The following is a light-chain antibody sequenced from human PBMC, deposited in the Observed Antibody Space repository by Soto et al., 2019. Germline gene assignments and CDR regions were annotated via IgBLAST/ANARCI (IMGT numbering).Light chain of an antibody. J-gene: IGKJ2*01. CDR3: QQRFNWPRFT. V-gene: IGKV3-11*01. Sequence: EIVLTQSPATLPLSPGERATLSCRASQSVSSYLAWYQQKPGQAPRLLIYDSSNRATGIPTRFSVGGSGTDFTRTISSLEPEDCAVYYCQQRFNWPRFTFGQGTKLEIK. CDR2: DSS. CDR1: QSVSSY.